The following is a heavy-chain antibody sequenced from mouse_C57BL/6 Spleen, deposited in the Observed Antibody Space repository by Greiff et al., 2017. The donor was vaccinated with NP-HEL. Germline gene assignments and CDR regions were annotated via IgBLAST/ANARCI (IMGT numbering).Heavy chain of an antibody. D-gene: IGHD1-1*01. J-gene: IGHJ2*01. CDR3: ARKQDYYGSSYDYFDY. Sequence: VQLQQSGASVKISCKASGYAFSSYWMNWVKQRPGKGLEWIGQIYPGDGDTNYNGKFKGKATLTADKSSSTAYMQLSSLTSEDSAVYFCARKQDYYGSSYDYFDYWGQGTTLTVSS. V-gene: IGHV1-80*01. CDR2: IYPGDGDT. CDR1: GYAFSSYW.